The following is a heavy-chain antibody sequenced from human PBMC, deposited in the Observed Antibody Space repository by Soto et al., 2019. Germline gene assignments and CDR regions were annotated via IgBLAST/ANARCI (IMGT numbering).Heavy chain of an antibody. CDR3: ASLSIAVAGTQDY. V-gene: IGHV1-8*01. CDR1: GYTFTSYD. Sequence: ASVKVSCKASGYTFTSYDINWVRQATGQGLEWMGRMNPNSGNTNYAQKFQGRVTITTNKSTSTVYMELSSLRSEDTAVYYCASLSIAVAGTQDYWGQGTLVTVSS. J-gene: IGHJ4*02. D-gene: IGHD6-19*01. CDR2: MNPNSGNT.